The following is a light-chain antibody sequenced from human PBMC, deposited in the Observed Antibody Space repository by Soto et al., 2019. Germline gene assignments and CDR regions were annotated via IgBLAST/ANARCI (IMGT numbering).Light chain of an antibody. CDR1: QSIASY. J-gene: IGKJ1*01. V-gene: IGKV1-39*01. CDR2: GAV. Sequence: DIQMTQSPSSLSASVGDSVTITCRASQSIASYVNWYQQKPGKAPKLLILGAVILQSGVPSRFSGSGSGTDFTLTICSLQPEDFATYYCQRDYNNIRTFGQGTKVDIK. CDR3: QRDYNNIRT.